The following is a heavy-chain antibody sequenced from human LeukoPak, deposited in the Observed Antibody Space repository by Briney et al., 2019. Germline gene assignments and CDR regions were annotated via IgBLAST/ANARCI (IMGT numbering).Heavy chain of an antibody. D-gene: IGHD3-3*01. CDR3: AKGPKYDFWSGTRDYYFDY. Sequence: QTGASLRLSCAASGFTFSSYAMSWVRQAPGKGLEWVSAISGSGGSTYYADSVKGRLTVSRDNSRNTLYLQMNSLRAEDTAVYYCAKGPKYDFWSGTRDYYFDYWGQGTLVTVPS. CDR2: ISGSGGST. CDR1: GFTFSSYA. J-gene: IGHJ4*02. V-gene: IGHV3-23*01.